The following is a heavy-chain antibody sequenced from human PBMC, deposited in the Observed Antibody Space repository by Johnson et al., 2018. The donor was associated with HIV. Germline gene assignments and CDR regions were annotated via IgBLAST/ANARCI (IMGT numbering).Heavy chain of an antibody. J-gene: IGHJ3*01. CDR2: ISYDGSNK. CDR3: ARDGRDLVTRGSFDV. CDR1: GFTFSSYG. V-gene: IGHV3-30*03. Sequence: VQLVESGGGVVQPGGSLRLSCAASGFTFSSYGMHWVRQAPGMGLEWVAVISYDGSNKYYADSVKGRFPISSDNSKNTMYLQLNSLRPEDTAVYYCARDGRDLVTRGSFDVWGQGTVVTVSS. D-gene: IGHD3-9*01.